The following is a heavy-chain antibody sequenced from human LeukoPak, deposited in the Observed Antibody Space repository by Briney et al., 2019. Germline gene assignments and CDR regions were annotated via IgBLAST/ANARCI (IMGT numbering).Heavy chain of an antibody. Sequence: ASVKVSCKASGYTFTSYYMHWVRQAPGQGLEWMGIINPSGGSTSYAQKFQGRVTMTRDMSTSTVYMELSSLRSEDTAVYYCATTWQLVPDYYHYYMDVWGLGTTVTVSS. CDR2: INPSGGST. J-gene: IGHJ6*03. CDR3: ATTWQLVPDYYHYYMDV. V-gene: IGHV1-46*01. D-gene: IGHD6-6*01. CDR1: GYTFTSYY.